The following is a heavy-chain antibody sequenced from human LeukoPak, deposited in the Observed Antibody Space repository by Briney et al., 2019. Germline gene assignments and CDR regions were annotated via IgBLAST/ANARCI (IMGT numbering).Heavy chain of an antibody. V-gene: IGHV3-23*01. J-gene: IGHJ1*01. D-gene: IGHD3-9*01. CDR1: GLTFSTYV. CDR3: ASGPPLVKYFEY. CDR2: ISVGAEYI. Sequence: GGSRRLSCAASGLTFSTYVMNWFRQAPGKGLEWVSTISVGAEYIFYADSVKGRFTISRDDSYNALYLQMHSLRAEDTALYYCASGPPLVKYFEYWGEGT.